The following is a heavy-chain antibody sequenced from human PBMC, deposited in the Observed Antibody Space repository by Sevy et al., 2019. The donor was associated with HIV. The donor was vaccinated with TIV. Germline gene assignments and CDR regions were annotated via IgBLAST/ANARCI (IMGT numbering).Heavy chain of an antibody. D-gene: IGHD6-13*01. CDR1: GGSINNKAYY. V-gene: IGHV4-39*01. CDR3: GRRLAAAGGGNEYFQP. CDR2: MSYNGNS. Sequence: SETLSLTCTVSGGSINNKAYYWAWIRQPPGKGLEWIGSMSYNGNSYYNPSLNCRVTISLDTSKNQFSLRLTFVTAADKAVYYCGRRLAAAGGGNEYFQPWGQGTLVTVSS. J-gene: IGHJ1*01.